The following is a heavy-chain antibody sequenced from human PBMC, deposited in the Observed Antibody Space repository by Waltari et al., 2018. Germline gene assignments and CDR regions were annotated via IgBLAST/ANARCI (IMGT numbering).Heavy chain of an antibody. V-gene: IGHV3-30*18. D-gene: IGHD6-19*01. CDR3: AKEESGWSDY. J-gene: IGHJ4*02. CDR1: GFTFSSYG. CDR2: IWYDGSNK. Sequence: QVQLVESGGGVVQPGRSLRLSCAASGFTFSSYGMHWVRQAPGKGLEWVAVIWYDGSNKYYADSVKGRFTISRDNSKNTLYLQMNSLRAEDTAMYYCAKEESGWSDYWDQGTLVTVSS.